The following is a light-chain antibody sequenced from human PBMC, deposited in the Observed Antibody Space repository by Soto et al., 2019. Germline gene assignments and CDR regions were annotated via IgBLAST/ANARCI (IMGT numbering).Light chain of an antibody. Sequence: QSALTQPASVSGSPGQSITISCTGTSSDVGSYNLVSWYQQHLGKAPKLMIYEGSKRPSGVSNRFSGSKSGNTASLTISGLQAEDEAAYYCCSYAGSSTFVVFGGGTQLTVL. CDR3: CSYAGSSTFVV. J-gene: IGLJ2*01. V-gene: IGLV2-23*03. CDR2: EGS. CDR1: SSDVGSYNL.